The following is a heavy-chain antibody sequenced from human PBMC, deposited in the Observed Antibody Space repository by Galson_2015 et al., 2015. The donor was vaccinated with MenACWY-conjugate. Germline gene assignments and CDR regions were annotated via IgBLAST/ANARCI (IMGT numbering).Heavy chain of an antibody. CDR3: ARDLTRYYDSSVWYFDL. J-gene: IGHJ2*01. CDR2: ISAYNGNT. V-gene: IGHV1-18*04. CDR1: GYTFTSYG. D-gene: IGHD3-22*01. Sequence: QSGAEVKKPGTSVKVSCKASGYTFTSYGISWVRQAPGQGLEWMGWISAYNGNTNYAQKLQGRVTMTTDTSTSTAYMELRSLRSDDTAVYYCARDLTRYYDSSVWYFDLWGRGTLVTVSS.